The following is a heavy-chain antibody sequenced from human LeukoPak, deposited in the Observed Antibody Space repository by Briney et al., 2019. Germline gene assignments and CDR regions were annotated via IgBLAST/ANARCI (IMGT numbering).Heavy chain of an antibody. CDR1: GYTFNIFA. V-gene: IGHV1-18*01. CDR2: INPHSGNT. CDR3: ATGEALTGSFDF. J-gene: IGHJ4*02. Sequence: ASVKVSCKTSGYTFNIFAITWVRQAPGQGLEWMGWINPHSGNTNSAQKVKGRVTLTTDTSTRTAYMELRSLRSDDTAMYYCATGEALTGSFDFWGQGTVVAVSS. D-gene: IGHD3-10*01.